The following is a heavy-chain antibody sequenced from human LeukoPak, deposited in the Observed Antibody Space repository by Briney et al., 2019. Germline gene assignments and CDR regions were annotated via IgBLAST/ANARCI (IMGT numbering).Heavy chain of an antibody. Sequence: GASVKVSCKASGYTFTSYGISWVRQAPGQGLEWMGWISAYNGNTNYAQKLQGRVTMTTDTSTSTAYMELRSLRSDDTAVYYCARGSTRAAAGQGGDYWGQGTLVTVSS. CDR2: ISAYNGNT. CDR3: ARGSTRAAAGQGGDY. V-gene: IGHV1-18*01. D-gene: IGHD6-13*01. CDR1: GYTFTSYG. J-gene: IGHJ4*02.